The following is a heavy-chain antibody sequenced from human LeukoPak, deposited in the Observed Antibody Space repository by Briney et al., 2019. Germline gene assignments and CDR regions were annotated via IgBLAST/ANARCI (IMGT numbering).Heavy chain of an antibody. J-gene: IGHJ6*02. CDR2: IGAYNGNT. CDR1: GYTFTSYG. CDR3: ARSPRPYYYYDMDV. V-gene: IGHV1-18*01. Sequence: GASVKVSCKASGYTFTSYGISWVRQAPGQGLEWMGWIGAYNGNTNYAQKLQGRVTMTTDTSTSTAYMELRSLRSDDTAVYYCARSPRPYYYYDMDVWGQGTTVTVSS.